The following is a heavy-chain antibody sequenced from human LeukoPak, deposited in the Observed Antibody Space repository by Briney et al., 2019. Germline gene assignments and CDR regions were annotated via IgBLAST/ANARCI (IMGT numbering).Heavy chain of an antibody. J-gene: IGHJ5*02. CDR3: TKGGPSGTDPGYS. CDR2: IRNKANDYTT. D-gene: IGHD1-26*01. V-gene: IGHV3-72*01. CDR1: GFTFSLYW. Sequence: GGSLRLSCAASGFTFSLYWMTWVRQSPGKGLEWVGRIRNKANDYTTEYAASVKGRFTISRDDSKNSLDLQMNSLKTEDTALYYCTKGGPSGTDPGYSWGQGTLVTVSS.